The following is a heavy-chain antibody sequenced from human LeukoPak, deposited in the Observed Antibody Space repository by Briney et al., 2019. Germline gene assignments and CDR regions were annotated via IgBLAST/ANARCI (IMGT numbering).Heavy chain of an antibody. Sequence: SATLSLSCTVTGGSIGSGSYYWRWIRLSAGESLEWIWRIYTSGSTNYNLSLTSRVTISLDTSRNQFSLKLSSVTAADTAIYYCAREPYSVGYVWSRVWYFDLWGRGTLVTVSS. D-gene: IGHD1-26*01. CDR2: IYTSGST. V-gene: IGHV4-61*02. CDR3: AREPYSVGYVWSRVWYFDL. CDR1: GGSIGSGSYY. J-gene: IGHJ2*01.